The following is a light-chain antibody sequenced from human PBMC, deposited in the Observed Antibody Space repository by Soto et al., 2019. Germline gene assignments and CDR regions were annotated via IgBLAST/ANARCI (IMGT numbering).Light chain of an antibody. CDR1: QSVSSN. CDR3: QQYNNWPPL. CDR2: GAS. Sequence: EIVLTQFPATLSLSPGERATLSCRASQSVSSNLAWYQQKPGQAPRLLIYGASTRATGIPARFSGSGSGTEFTLTISSLQSEDFAVYYCQQYNNWPPLFGGGTKVDIK. V-gene: IGKV3-15*01. J-gene: IGKJ4*01.